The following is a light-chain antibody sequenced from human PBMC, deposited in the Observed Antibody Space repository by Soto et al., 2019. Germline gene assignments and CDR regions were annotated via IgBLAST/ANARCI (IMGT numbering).Light chain of an antibody. CDR1: QGISNY. V-gene: IGKV1-27*01. J-gene: IGKJ2*01. CDR2: AAS. Sequence: DIQMTQSPSSLSASVGDRVTITCRASQGISNYLAWYQQKPGKVPKLLIYAASTLKSGLPSRFSGSGSGTDFTLTISSLQHEDVATYYCQKYNSEPYTFGEGTKLEIK. CDR3: QKYNSEPYT.